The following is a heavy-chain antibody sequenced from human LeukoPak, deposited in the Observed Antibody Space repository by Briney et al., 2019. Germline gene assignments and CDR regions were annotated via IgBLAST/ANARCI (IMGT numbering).Heavy chain of an antibody. Sequence: SETLSLTCIVSGDPISSFYWSWVRQPAGKGLEWIGRIYRSGNTNYNPSLKSRVTMSVDTSKNQFSLKLTSVTAADSAVYYCAREGYSRGWDRGYFELWGRGTLVTVSS. V-gene: IGHV4-4*07. CDR1: GDPISSFY. CDR2: IYRSGNT. J-gene: IGHJ2*01. D-gene: IGHD6-19*01. CDR3: AREGYSRGWDRGYFEL.